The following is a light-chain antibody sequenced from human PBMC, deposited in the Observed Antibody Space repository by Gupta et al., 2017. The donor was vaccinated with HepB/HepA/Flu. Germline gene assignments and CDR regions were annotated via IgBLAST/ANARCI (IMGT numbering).Light chain of an antibody. J-gene: IGLJ2*01. CDR1: SLRSHY. CDR2: GRN. CDR3: NSRDYTGTHVG. V-gene: IGLV3-19*01. Sequence: SSELTQDPAVSVALGQTVRITCQGDSLRSHYVNWYQQKPGQAPVGVIYGRNKRPSGIPDRFSGYNAGNKASLKITGAQAEDEADDYCNSRDYTGTHVGFGGGTKVT.